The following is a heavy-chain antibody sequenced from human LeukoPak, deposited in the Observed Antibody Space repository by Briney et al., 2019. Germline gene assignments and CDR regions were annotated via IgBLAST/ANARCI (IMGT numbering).Heavy chain of an antibody. D-gene: IGHD3-10*01. V-gene: IGHV3-30*02. CDR1: GFTFSSYG. J-gene: IGHJ4*02. CDR3: AKDPGGEVLPDY. Sequence: GESLRLSCAASGFTFSSYGMHWVRQAPGKGLEWLAFIRYDGSKKNYADSVKGRFTISRDNSKNTLYLQMNSLRAEDTAVYYCAKDPGGEVLPDYWGQGTLVTVSS. CDR2: IRYDGSKK.